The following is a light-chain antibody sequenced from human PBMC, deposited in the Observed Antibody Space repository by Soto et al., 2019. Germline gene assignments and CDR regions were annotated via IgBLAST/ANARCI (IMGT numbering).Light chain of an antibody. CDR1: QSVTSTY. Sequence: EIVLTQSPGTLSLSPGERATLSCRASQSVTSTYLAWYQQKPGQAPRLLIYGASSRATGIPDRFSGSGSGTDFTHTLGGLEDEDFARCYCQQFGTSLPWTFGQGTKVEIK. CDR3: QQFGTSLPWT. CDR2: GAS. J-gene: IGKJ1*01. V-gene: IGKV3-20*01.